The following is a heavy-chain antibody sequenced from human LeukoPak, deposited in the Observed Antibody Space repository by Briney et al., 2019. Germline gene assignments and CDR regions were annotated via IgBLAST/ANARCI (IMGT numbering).Heavy chain of an antibody. Sequence: GGSLRLSCAASGFTFGSYAMHWVRQAPGKGLEWVAVISYDGSNKYYADSVKGRFTISRDNAKNSLYLQMNSLRAEDTAVYYCARGGSSYYYWGQGTLVTVSS. CDR3: ARGGSSYYY. J-gene: IGHJ4*02. CDR1: GFTFGSYA. V-gene: IGHV3-30-3*01. CDR2: ISYDGSNK. D-gene: IGHD2-15*01.